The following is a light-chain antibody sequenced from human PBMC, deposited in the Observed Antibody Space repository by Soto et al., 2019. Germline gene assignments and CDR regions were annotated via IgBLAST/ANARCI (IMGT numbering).Light chain of an antibody. CDR1: SGLSNYA. CDR2: LNSDGSH. J-gene: IGLJ3*02. V-gene: IGLV4-69*01. Sequence: QLVLTQSPSASASLGASVKLTCTLSSGLSNYAIAWHQQQPEKGTRYLMKLNSDGSHSKGDGITDRFSGSSAGAERYLTISSLQSEDEDDYYCQTWGTGPWVFGGGTKLTVL. CDR3: QTWGTGPWV.